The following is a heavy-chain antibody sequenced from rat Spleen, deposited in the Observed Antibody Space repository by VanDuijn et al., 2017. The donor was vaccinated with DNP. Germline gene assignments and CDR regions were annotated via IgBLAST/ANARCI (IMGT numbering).Heavy chain of an antibody. J-gene: IGHJ3*01. V-gene: IGHV5-25*01. Sequence: EVQLVESGGGLVQPGRSMKLSCAASGFTFSNYYMAWVRQAPTKGLEWVAYISTGGGSTYYRDSVKGRFTISRDNARSTLYLQVDSLRSEDTATYYCARPEYYDGSYYYGWFAHWGQGTLVTVSS. CDR3: ARPEYYDGSYYYGWFAH. CDR1: GFTFSNYY. D-gene: IGHD1-12*02. CDR2: ISTGGGST.